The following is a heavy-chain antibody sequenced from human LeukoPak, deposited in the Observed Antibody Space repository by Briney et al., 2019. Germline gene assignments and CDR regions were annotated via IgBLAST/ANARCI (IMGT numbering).Heavy chain of an antibody. J-gene: IGHJ3*02. Sequence: SETLSLTCTVSGGSISSSSYYWGWIRQPPGKGLEWIGSIYYSGSTYYNPSLKSRVTISVDTSKNQFSLKLSSVTAAGTAVYYCARHLDCSSTSCYFPADAFDIWGQGTMVTVSS. CDR2: IYYSGST. CDR3: ARHLDCSSTSCYFPADAFDI. V-gene: IGHV4-39*01. CDR1: GGSISSSSYY. D-gene: IGHD2-2*01.